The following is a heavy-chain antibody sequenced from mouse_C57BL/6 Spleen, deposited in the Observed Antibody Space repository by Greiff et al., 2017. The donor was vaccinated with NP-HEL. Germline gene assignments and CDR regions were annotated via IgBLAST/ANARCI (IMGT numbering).Heavy chain of an antibody. CDR3: ARKELPWYFDV. J-gene: IGHJ1*03. CDR2: IHPNSGST. V-gene: IGHV1-64*01. Sequence: VKLQQPGAELVKPGASVKLSCKASGYTFTSYWMHWVKQRPGQGLEWIGMIHPNSGSTNYNEKFKSKATLTVDKSSSTAYMQLSSLTSEDSAVYYCARKELPWYFDVWGTGTTVTVSS. D-gene: IGHD2-1*01. CDR1: GYTFTSYW.